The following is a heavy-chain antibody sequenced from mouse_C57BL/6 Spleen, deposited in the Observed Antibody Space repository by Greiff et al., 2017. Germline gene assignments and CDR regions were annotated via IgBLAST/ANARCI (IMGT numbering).Heavy chain of an antibody. CDR1: GYTFTSYG. V-gene: IGHV1-81*01. CDR3: ARRGTGSFFDY. J-gene: IGHJ2*01. CDR2: IYPRSGNT. Sequence: QVHVKQSGAELARPGASVKLSCKASGYTFTSYGISWVKQRTGQGLEWIGEIYPRSGNTYYNEKFKGKATLTADKSSSTAYMELRSLTSEDSAVXFCARRGTGSFFDYWGQGTTLTVSS. D-gene: IGHD4-1*01.